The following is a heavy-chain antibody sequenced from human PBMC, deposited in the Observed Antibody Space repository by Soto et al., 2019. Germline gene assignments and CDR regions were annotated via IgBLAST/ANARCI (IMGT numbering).Heavy chain of an antibody. J-gene: IGHJ4*02. CDR1: GGSISSYY. V-gene: IGHV4-59*01. CDR3: ARRYGASFDY. Sequence: SETLSLTCAVSGGSISSYYWSWIRQPPGKGMERIGYIYYSGSANYNPSLKSRVTISVDTSKNQFSLKLISVTVADTAVYYCARRYGASFDYWGQGTLVTVSS. D-gene: IGHD4-17*01. CDR2: IYYSGSA.